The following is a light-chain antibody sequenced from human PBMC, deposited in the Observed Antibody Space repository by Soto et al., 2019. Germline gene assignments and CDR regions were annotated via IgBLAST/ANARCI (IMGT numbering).Light chain of an antibody. CDR3: SSYTSSRTLV. V-gene: IGLV2-14*01. CDR1: SSDVGGYNY. Sequence: QSVLTQPASVSLSPGQSITISCTGTSSDVGGYNYVSLYQQHPGKAPKLMIYEVSNRPSGVSNRFSGSKSGNTASLTISGLQAEDEADYYCSSYTSSRTLVFGTGTKVTVL. J-gene: IGLJ1*01. CDR2: EVS.